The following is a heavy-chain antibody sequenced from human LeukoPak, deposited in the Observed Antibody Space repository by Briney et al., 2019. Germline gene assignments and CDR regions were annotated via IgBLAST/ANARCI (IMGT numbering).Heavy chain of an antibody. CDR3: ERPSTAMVIDY. D-gene: IGHD5-18*01. Sequence: SETLSLTCTVSGGSISSSSYYWGWIRQPPGKGLEWIGSIYYSGSTYYNPSLKSRVTISVDTSKNQFSLKLSSVTAADTAVYYCERPSTAMVIDYWGQGTLVTVSS. J-gene: IGHJ4*02. CDR1: GGSISSSSYY. V-gene: IGHV4-39*01. CDR2: IYYSGST.